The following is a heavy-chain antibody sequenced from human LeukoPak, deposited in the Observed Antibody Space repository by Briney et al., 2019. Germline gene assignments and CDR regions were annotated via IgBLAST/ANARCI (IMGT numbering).Heavy chain of an antibody. Sequence: SQTLSLTCAISGDSVSSNTVAWNWIRQSPSRGLEWLGRTYYRSTWYADYAISVKSRITINPDTSKNQFSLQLNSVTPEDTAVYYCARPMRIRRSGLDPWGQGTLVTVSS. CDR2: TYYRSTWYA. J-gene: IGHJ5*02. D-gene: IGHD1-26*01. CDR1: GDSVSSNTVA. CDR3: ARPMRIRRSGLDP. V-gene: IGHV6-1*01.